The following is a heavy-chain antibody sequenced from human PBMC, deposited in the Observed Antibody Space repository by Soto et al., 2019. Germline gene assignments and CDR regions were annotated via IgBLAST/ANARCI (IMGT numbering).Heavy chain of an antibody. D-gene: IGHD5-18*01. J-gene: IGHJ4*02. CDR3: ARSRHRRWIQAWMFADY. CDR1: VGTFSSYA. CDR2: IIPIFGTA. Sequence: QVQLVQSGAEVKKPGSSVNVSCKASVGTFSSYAISWVRQAPGQGLEWMGGIIPIFGTANYVQKFQGRVTITADESTSAASMELSSLRSEDTAVYYGARSRHRRWIQAWMFADYWCQETLVTLSS. V-gene: IGHV1-69*01.